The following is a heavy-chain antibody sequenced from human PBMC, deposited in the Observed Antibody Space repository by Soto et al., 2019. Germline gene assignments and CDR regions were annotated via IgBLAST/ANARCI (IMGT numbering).Heavy chain of an antibody. CDR2: ISPSGSP. Sequence: SETLSLTCSVSGGSVDSGGYSWSWIRQPPGKGLEWIGFISPSGSPAYNPSLKSRVTISVDRSNNQISLELSSVTAADTAVYYCARGVLAWGPGTLVTVSS. V-gene: IGHV4-30-2*01. J-gene: IGHJ5*02. CDR1: GGSVDSGGYS. D-gene: IGHD2-8*01. CDR3: ARGVLA.